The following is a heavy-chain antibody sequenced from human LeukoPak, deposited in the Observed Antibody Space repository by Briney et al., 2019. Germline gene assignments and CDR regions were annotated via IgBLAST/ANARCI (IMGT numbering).Heavy chain of an antibody. CDR2: INPGGGST. CDR3: ARAFSTTAFDY. Sequence: GSVKVSCKASGYTFTSYYMHWVRQAPGQGLEWMGIINPGGGSTSYAQKFQGRVTMTRDMSTSTVYMELSSLRSEDTAVYYCARAFSTTAFDYWGQGTLVTVSS. V-gene: IGHV1-46*01. CDR1: GYTFTSYY. D-gene: IGHD4-17*01. J-gene: IGHJ4*02.